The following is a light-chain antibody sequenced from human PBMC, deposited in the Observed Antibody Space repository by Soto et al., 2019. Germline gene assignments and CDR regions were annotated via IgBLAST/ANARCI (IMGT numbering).Light chain of an antibody. CDR1: QSVTSRY. CDR3: HYYDDSPPLP. Sequence: EIVLTQSPGTLSLSPGERATFSCRASQSVTSRYLAWYQQKPGQAPRLLIYGTSSRATGIPDRFSGSGSGTDFTLTISRLEPEDFAVYYCHYYDDSPPLPFGPGTKVDIK. V-gene: IGKV3-20*01. CDR2: GTS. J-gene: IGKJ3*01.